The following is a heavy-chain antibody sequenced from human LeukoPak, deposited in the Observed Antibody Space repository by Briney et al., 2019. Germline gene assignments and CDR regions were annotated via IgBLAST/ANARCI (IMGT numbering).Heavy chain of an antibody. CDR2: IIGDGGST. CDR3: AKSMVRAVVYRWYFDY. J-gene: IGHJ4*02. Sequence: GGSLRLSCAASGFTFDDYAMHWVRQAPGKGLEWVSLIIGDGGSTYYADSVKGRFTISRDNSKNSLYLQMNSLRTEDTALYYCAKSMVRAVVYRWYFDYWGQGTLVTVSS. D-gene: IGHD4/OR15-4a*01. V-gene: IGHV3-43*02. CDR1: GFTFDDYA.